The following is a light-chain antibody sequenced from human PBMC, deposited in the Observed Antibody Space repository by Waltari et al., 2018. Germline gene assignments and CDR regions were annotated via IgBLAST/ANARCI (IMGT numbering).Light chain of an antibody. Sequence: QLVLTQSPSASASLGASVKLTCTLSSGHSSYAIAWHQQQPEKGPRYLMKLNSDGSHSKGDGIPVRFSGSSSGAERYLTISSRQSEDEADYYCQTWGTGIVVFGGGTKLTVL. CDR3: QTWGTGIVV. CDR1: SGHSSYA. V-gene: IGLV4-69*01. CDR2: LNSDGSH. J-gene: IGLJ2*01.